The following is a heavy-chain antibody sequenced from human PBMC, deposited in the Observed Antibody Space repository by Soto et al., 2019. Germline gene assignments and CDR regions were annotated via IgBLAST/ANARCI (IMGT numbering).Heavy chain of an antibody. CDR1: GFTFTSSA. CDR3: AADTLTLIVVVPDAFDI. J-gene: IGHJ3*02. Sequence: SVKVSCKASGFTFTSSAVQWVRQARGQRLEWIGWIVVGSGNTNYAQKFQERVTITRDMSTSTAYMELSSLRSEDTAVYYCAADTLTLIVVVPDAFDIWGQGTMVTV. CDR2: IVVGSGNT. D-gene: IGHD3-22*01. V-gene: IGHV1-58*01.